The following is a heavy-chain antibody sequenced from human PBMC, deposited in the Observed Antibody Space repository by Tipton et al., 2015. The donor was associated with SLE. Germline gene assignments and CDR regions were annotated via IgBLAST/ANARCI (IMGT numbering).Heavy chain of an antibody. J-gene: IGHJ2*01. Sequence: TLSLTCAVSGYSISSGYYWGWIRQPPGKGLEWIGSIYHSGSTYYNPSLKSRVTISVDTSKNQFSLKRSSVTAADTAVYYCARHAPMTTVTTFWYFDLWGRGTLVTVSS. CDR2: IYHSGST. D-gene: IGHD4-17*01. CDR1: GYSISSGYY. CDR3: ARHAPMTTVTTFWYFDL. V-gene: IGHV4-38-2*01.